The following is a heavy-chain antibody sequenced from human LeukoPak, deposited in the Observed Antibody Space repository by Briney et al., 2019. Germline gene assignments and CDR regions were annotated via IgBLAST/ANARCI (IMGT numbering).Heavy chain of an antibody. CDR2: IIPIFGTA. CDR3: ARAATYSSGWVFGY. D-gene: IGHD6-19*01. J-gene: IGHJ4*02. Sequence: GASVKVSCKASGGTFSSYAISWVRQAPGQGLEWMGGIIPIFGTANYAQKFQGRVTMTRDTSTSTVYMELSSLRSEDTAVYYCARAATYSSGWVFGYWGQGTLVTVSS. V-gene: IGHV1-69*05. CDR1: GGTFSSYA.